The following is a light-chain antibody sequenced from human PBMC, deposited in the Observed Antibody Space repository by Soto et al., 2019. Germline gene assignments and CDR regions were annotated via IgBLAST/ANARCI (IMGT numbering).Light chain of an antibody. V-gene: IGKV1-8*01. CDR1: QGISSY. Sequence: IRMTQSPSSFSASTGDRVTITCRASQGISSYLAWYQQKPGKAPKLLIYAASTLQSGVPSRFSGSGSGTDFTLTISCLQSEDFATYYCQQYYSYPSITFGQGTRLEIK. CDR2: AAS. CDR3: QQYYSYPSIT. J-gene: IGKJ5*01.